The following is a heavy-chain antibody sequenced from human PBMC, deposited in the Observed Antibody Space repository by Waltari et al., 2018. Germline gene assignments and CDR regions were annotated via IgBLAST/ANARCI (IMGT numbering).Heavy chain of an antibody. D-gene: IGHD3-10*01. CDR3: ARVRITMVRGVNWFDP. V-gene: IGHV1-2*02. CDR1: GYTFTGYY. Sequence: QVQLVQSGAEVKKPGASVKASCKASGYTFTGYYMNWVRQAPGQGLEGMGWINPNSGGTNYAQKFQGRVTMTRDTSISTAYMELSRLRSDDTAVYYCARVRITMVRGVNWFDPWGQGTLVTVSS. CDR2: INPNSGGT. J-gene: IGHJ5*02.